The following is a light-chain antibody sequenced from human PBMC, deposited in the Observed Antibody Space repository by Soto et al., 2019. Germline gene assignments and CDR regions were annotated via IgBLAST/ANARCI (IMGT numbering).Light chain of an antibody. V-gene: IGKV3-15*01. J-gene: IGKJ1*01. CDR2: GAS. CDR3: QQYNDWPLT. CDR1: QSVSNDF. Sequence: EIVLTQSPGILSLSPGERATLSCRASQSVSNDFLAWYQQKPGQAPRLLIYGASTRATGIPARFSGTGSGTEFTLTISSLQSEDFALYYCQQYNDWPLTFGQGTKVDIK.